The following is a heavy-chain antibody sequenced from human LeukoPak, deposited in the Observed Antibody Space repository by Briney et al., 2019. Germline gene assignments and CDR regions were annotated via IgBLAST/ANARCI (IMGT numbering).Heavy chain of an antibody. D-gene: IGHD3-22*01. CDR1: GGSISSYY. CDR3: ARAVEYYYDSSGYYSYYFDY. Sequence: PSETLSLTCTVSGGSISSYYWSWIRQPPGKGPEWVGYIYYSGSTNYNPSLKSRVTISVDTSKNQFSLKLYSVTAADTAVYYCARAVEYYYDSSGYYSYYFDYWGQGTLVTASS. J-gene: IGHJ4*02. CDR2: IYYSGST. V-gene: IGHV4-59*01.